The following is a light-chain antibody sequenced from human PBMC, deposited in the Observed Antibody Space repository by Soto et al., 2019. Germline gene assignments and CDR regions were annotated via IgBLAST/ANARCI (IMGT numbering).Light chain of an antibody. Sequence: DLQMTQSPSSLSASVGDRVTITCQASQDINTYLNWYQQKPGKAPKLLIYDASKLETGVPSRFSGGGPVTDFTLTVTSLQPEDIATYFCQHYYNLRLTFGGGTKVEL. CDR2: DAS. J-gene: IGKJ4*01. V-gene: IGKV1-33*01. CDR3: QHYYNLRLT. CDR1: QDINTY.